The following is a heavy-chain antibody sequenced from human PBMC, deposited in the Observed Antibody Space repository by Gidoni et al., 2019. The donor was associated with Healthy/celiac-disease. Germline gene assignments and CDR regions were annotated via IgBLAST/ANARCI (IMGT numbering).Heavy chain of an antibody. CDR1: GGSISSSSSY. V-gene: IGHV4-39*07. J-gene: IGHJ4*02. Sequence: QLQLQESGPALVKPSETLSLTCTVPGGSISSSSSYWGWIRQPPGKGLGWIGSIYYSGSTYYNPSLKSRVTISVDTSKNQFSLKLSSVTAADTAVYYCARNPYYYDSSGYYPPYYFDYWGQGTLVTVSS. CDR3: ARNPYYYDSSGYYPPYYFDY. D-gene: IGHD3-22*01. CDR2: IYYSGST.